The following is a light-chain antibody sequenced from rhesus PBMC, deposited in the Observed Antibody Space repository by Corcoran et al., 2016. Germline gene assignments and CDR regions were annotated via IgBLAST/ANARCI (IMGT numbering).Light chain of an antibody. J-gene: IGKJ1*01. Sequence: DIQMTQSPSSLSASVGDTVTITCRASQGISSYLAWYQQKPGKAPKPLIYYASNLESGVPSRFSGSGSGTEFPLTISSLQTEDFATYYCQQCHTSPWTFGQGTKVEI. CDR1: QGISSY. V-gene: IGKV1-37*01. CDR2: YAS. CDR3: QQCHTSPWT.